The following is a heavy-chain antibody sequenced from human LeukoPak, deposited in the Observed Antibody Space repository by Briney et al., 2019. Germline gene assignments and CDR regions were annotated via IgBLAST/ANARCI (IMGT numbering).Heavy chain of an antibody. CDR1: GFTFSSYS. CDR2: ISSSGSTI. D-gene: IGHD3-10*01. V-gene: IGHV3-48*04. Sequence: GGSLRLSCAASGFTFSSYSMNWVRQAPGKGLEWVSYISSSGSTIYYADSVKGRFTISRDNAKNSLYLQMNSLRAEDTAVYYCARDPYYYGSGSCTGDLDYWGQGTLVTVSS. CDR3: ARDPYYYGSGSCTGDLDY. J-gene: IGHJ4*02.